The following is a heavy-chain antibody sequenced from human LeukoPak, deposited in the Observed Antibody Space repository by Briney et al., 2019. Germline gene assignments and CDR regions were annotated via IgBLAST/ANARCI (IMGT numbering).Heavy chain of an antibody. D-gene: IGHD3-22*01. CDR2: ISYDGSIK. J-gene: IGHJ3*02. Sequence: GGSLRLSCAASGFTLSSYAMHWVRQAPGKGLEWVAVISYDGSIKVYAESVKGRFTISRDNSKNMLYLQMNSLRAEDTAVYYCARGEDFYDSSGLPHDAFDIWGQGKKGTVSS. CDR3: ARGEDFYDSSGLPHDAFDI. CDR1: GFTLSSYA. V-gene: IGHV3-30-3*01.